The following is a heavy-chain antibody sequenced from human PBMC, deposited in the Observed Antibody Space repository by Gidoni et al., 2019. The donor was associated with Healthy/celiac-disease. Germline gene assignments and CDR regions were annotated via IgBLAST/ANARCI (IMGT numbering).Heavy chain of an antibody. V-gene: IGHV4-59*01. J-gene: IGHJ5*02. CDR3: ARAEYSYGLDP. Sequence: QVQLQESGPGLVKPSETLSLTCTVSGGSISSYYWSWIRQPPGKGLEWIGYIYYSGSTNYNPSLKSRVTISVDTSKNQFSLKLSSVTAADTAVYYCARAEYSYGLDPWGQGTLVTVSS. CDR1: GGSISSYY. D-gene: IGHD5-18*01. CDR2: IYYSGST.